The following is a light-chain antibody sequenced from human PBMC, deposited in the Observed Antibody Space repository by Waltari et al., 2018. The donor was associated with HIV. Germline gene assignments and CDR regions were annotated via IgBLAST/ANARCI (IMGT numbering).Light chain of an antibody. CDR1: SLDVGSYNL. CDR2: EGS. V-gene: IGLV2-23*03. J-gene: IGLJ2*01. Sequence: QSALTQPASVSGSPGQSITISCTGTSLDVGSYNLVSWYQHHPGKAPKLMIYEGSKRPAGVSNRFSGSKSGNTASLTISGLQAEDEADYYCCSYAGSSTFHVVFGGGTKLTVL. CDR3: CSYAGSSTFHVV.